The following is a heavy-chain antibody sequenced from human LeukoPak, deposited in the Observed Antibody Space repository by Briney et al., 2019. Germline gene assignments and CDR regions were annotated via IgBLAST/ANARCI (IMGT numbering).Heavy chain of an antibody. J-gene: IGHJ6*03. Sequence: GGSLRLSCAASGFTFSSYAMSWVRQAPGKGLEWVSAISGSGGSTYYADSVKGRFTISRDNSKNTLYLQMNSLRAEDTAVYYCAKGTKRWLQSYCYYYMDVWGKGTTVTVSS. V-gene: IGHV3-23*01. CDR1: GFTFSSYA. D-gene: IGHD5-24*01. CDR2: ISGSGGST. CDR3: AKGTKRWLQSYCYYYMDV.